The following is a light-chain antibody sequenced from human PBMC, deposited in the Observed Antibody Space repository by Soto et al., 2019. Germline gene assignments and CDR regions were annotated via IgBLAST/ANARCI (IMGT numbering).Light chain of an antibody. CDR2: EVT. CDR1: SSDVGGYNY. J-gene: IGLJ2*01. CDR3: SSYAGANNLGL. Sequence: QSALTQPPSASGSPGQSVTISCTGTSSDVGGYNYVSWYQQHPGKAPKLMIYEVTKRPSGVPDRFSGSKSGNTASLTVSGLQAEDEADYYCSSYAGANNLGLFGGGTKVTVL. V-gene: IGLV2-8*01.